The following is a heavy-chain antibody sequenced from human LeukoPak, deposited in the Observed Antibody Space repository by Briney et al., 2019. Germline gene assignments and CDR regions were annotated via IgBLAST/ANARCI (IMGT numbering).Heavy chain of an antibody. CDR2: INPSSGGT. J-gene: IGHJ4*02. V-gene: IGHV1-2*02. CDR1: EYTFTGYY. Sequence: GASVKVSCKASEYTFTGYYMHWVRQAPGQGLEWMGWINPSSGGTNYAQKFQGRVTMTRDTSISTAYMELSRLRSDDTAVYFCARGRFYSDYWGQGTLVTVSS. CDR3: ARGRFYSDY.